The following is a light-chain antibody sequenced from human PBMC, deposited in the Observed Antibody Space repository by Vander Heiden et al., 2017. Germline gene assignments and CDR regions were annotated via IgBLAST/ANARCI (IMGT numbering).Light chain of an antibody. CDR3: SSYTSSSTLEGV. CDR1: SSDVGGYNY. V-gene: IGLV2-14*01. CDR2: EVS. Sequence: QSALTQPASVSGSPGQSIPISCTGTSSDVGGYNYVSWYQQHPGKAPKLMIYEVSNRPSGVSNRFSGSKSGNTASLTISGLQAEDEADYYCSSYTSSSTLEGVFGGGTKLTVL. J-gene: IGLJ3*02.